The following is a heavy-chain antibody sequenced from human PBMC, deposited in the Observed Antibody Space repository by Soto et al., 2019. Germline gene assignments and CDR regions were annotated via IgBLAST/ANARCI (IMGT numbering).Heavy chain of an antibody. CDR1: GYTFTGYY. D-gene: IGHD1-7*01. CDR2: IGPNSGGT. Sequence: QVQLVQSGAEVKKSGASVKVSCKASGYTFTGYYIHWVRQGPGQGLEWVGEIGPNSGGTKYAQKFQGRVTMTRDTSISTVYMELSNLSPDDTAVYYCGRGRSGELVVFYWGQGTLVTVYS. CDR3: GRGRSGELVVFY. J-gene: IGHJ4*02. V-gene: IGHV1-2*02.